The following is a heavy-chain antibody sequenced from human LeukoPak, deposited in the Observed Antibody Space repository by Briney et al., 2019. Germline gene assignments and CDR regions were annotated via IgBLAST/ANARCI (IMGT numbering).Heavy chain of an antibody. CDR1: GGSISSYY. V-gene: IGHV4-4*07. Sequence: SETLSLTCTVSGGSISSYYWSWIRQPAGKGREGIGRIYTSGSTNYNPSLKSRVTMSVDTSKNQFSLKLNSVTAADTAVYYCARDYDVLTAYPPTQLFDPWGQGTLVTVSS. D-gene: IGHD3-9*01. J-gene: IGHJ5*02. CDR3: ARDYDVLTAYPPTQLFDP. CDR2: IYTSGST.